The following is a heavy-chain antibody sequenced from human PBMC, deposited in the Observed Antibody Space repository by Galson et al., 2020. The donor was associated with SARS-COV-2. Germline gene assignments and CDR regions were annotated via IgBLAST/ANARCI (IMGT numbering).Heavy chain of an antibody. CDR3: ARGDTGSYYDVFFEY. CDR2: IRSQTYGGAS. Sequence: GESLKISCAASGFTFGDHGLAWFRRAPGKGLEYISYIRSQTYGGASEYAASVEGRFTISRDDSKSIVYLQMSSLKTEDTAVYYCARGDTGSYYDVFFEYWGQGALVTVSS. V-gene: IGHV3-49*03. D-gene: IGHD1-26*01. CDR1: GFTFGDHG. J-gene: IGHJ4*02.